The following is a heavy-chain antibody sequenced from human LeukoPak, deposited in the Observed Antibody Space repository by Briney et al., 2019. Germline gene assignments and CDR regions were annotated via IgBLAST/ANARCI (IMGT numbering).Heavy chain of an antibody. CDR2: IYPGDSDT. V-gene: IGHV5-51*01. CDR1: GYSFTTYY. Sequence: GESLKISCKGSGYSFTTYYIAWVRQMPGKGLEWMGMIYPGDSDTRNSPSFQGQVTISADKSISTAYLQWSSLKASDTAVYYCARHEGYNWFDPWGQGTLVTVSS. CDR3: ARHEGYNWFDP. J-gene: IGHJ5*02.